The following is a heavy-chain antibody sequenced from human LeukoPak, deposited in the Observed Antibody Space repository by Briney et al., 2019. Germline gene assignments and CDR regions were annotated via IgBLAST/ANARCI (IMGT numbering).Heavy chain of an antibody. CDR3: ARPVPAAMRGDNWFDP. CDR1: GYSFTSCW. V-gene: IGHV5-51*01. J-gene: IGHJ5*02. CDR2: IYPGDSDT. D-gene: IGHD2-2*01. Sequence: GESLKISCKGSGYSFTSCWIGWVRQMPGKGLEWMGIIYPGDSDTRYSPSFQGQVTISADKSISTAYLQWSSLKASDTAMYYCARPVPAAMRGDNWFDPWGQGTLVTVSS.